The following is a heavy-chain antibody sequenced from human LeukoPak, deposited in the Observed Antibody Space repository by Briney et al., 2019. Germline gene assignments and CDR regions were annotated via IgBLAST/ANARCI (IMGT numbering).Heavy chain of an antibody. CDR1: GGTFSSYA. J-gene: IGHJ5*02. CDR3: ARGGGALNSGGYYHNWFDP. CDR2: IIPIFGTA. Sequence: ASVKVSCKASGGTFSSYAISWVRQAPGQGLEWMGGIIPIFGTANYAQKFQGRVTITADESTSTAYMELSSLRSEDTAVYYCARGGGALNSGGYYHNWFDPWGQGTLVTVSS. V-gene: IGHV1-69*13. D-gene: IGHD1-26*01.